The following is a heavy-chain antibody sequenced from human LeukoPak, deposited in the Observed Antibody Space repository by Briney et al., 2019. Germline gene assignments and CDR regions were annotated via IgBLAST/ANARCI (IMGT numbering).Heavy chain of an antibody. D-gene: IGHD2-2*01. CDR3: ARGRASCHDY. CDR2: INHSGST. V-gene: IGHV4-34*01. CDR1: GASVSSGGYY. Sequence: PSETLSLTCTVSGASVSSGGYYWSWIRQPPGKGLEWIGEINHSGSTNYNPSLKSRVTMSVDTSKNQFSLKLSSVTAADTAVYYCARGRASCHDYWGQGTLVTVSS. J-gene: IGHJ4*02.